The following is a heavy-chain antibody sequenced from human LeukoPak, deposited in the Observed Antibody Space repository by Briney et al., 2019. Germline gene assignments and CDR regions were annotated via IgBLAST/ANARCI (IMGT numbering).Heavy chain of an antibody. Sequence: SETLSLTCTVSGGSITSYYWSWIRQPPGKGLEWIGYIYYSGSTKHNPSLRSRVTISVDTSKNQFSLKLSSVTAADTAVYYCARGGRSYYDSSADFDYWGQGTLVTVSS. J-gene: IGHJ4*02. CDR3: ARGGRSYYDSSADFDY. CDR2: IYYSGST. CDR1: GGSITSYY. V-gene: IGHV4-59*08. D-gene: IGHD3-22*01.